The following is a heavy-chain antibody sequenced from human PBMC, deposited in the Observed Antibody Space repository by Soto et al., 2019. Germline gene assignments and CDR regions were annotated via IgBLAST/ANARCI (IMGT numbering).Heavy chain of an antibody. V-gene: IGHV1-2*04. Sequence: ASVKVSCKASGYTFTGYYMHWVRQAPGQGLEWMGWINPNNGSTNYAQKFQGWVTMTRDTSISTAYMELSRLRSDDTAVYYCAADVQCYFNYSDSSEYYFDSWGQGPPVTVS. D-gene: IGHD6-25*01. CDR3: AADVQCYFNYSDSSEYYFDS. CDR2: INPNNGST. CDR1: GYTFTGYY. J-gene: IGHJ4*02.